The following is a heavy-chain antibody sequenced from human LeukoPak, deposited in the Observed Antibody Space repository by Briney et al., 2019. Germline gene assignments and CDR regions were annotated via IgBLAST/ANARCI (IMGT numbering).Heavy chain of an antibody. J-gene: IGHJ5*02. D-gene: IGHD3-3*01. CDR2: ISGSGGST. V-gene: IGHV3-23*01. Sequence: QAGGSLRLSCAASGFTFSSYAMSWVRQAPGKGLEWVSAISGSGGSTYYADSVKGRFTISRDNSKNTLHLQMNSLRAEDTAVYYCAKDGLRFLEWLLPEGDWFDPWGQGTLVTVSS. CDR1: GFTFSSYA. CDR3: AKDGLRFLEWLLPEGDWFDP.